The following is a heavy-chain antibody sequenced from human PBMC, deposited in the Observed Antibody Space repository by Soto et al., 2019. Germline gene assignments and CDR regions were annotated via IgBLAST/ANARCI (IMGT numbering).Heavy chain of an antibody. V-gene: IGHV4-59*01. J-gene: IGHJ5*02. CDR3: ERGRDYYWFDP. D-gene: IGHD4-17*01. CDR2: IYYSGST. CDR1: GGSISSYY. Sequence: SETLSLTCTVSGGSISSYYWSWIRQPPGKGLEWIGYIYYSGSTNYNPSLKSRVTISVDTSKNQFSLKLSSVTAADTAVYYCERGRDYYWFDPWGQGTLVTVSS.